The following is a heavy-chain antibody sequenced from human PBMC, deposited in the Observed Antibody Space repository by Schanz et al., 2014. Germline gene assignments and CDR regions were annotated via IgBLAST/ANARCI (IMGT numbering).Heavy chain of an antibody. V-gene: IGHV1-18*01. J-gene: IGHJ4*02. CDR3: ARDFSAYVGNYFDY. CDR1: GYTFSSYG. D-gene: IGHD5-12*01. CDR2: INGYNGHT. Sequence: QVQLVQSGAEVKKPGASVKVSCKASGYTFSSYGITWVRQAPGQGLEWMGWINGYNGHTLYAQKFQGRVTMTTDTSTSTSYMELTSLRFDDTAVYYCARDFSAYVGNYFDYWGQGTQVTVSS.